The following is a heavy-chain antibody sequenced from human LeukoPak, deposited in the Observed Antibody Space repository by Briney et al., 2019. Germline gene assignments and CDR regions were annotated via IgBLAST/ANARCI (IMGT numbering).Heavy chain of an antibody. CDR3: ARGYVVVVPAATSFDK. CDR2: TSYDGSYK. V-gene: IGHV3-30-3*01. D-gene: IGHD2-2*01. CDR1: GFTFSSYA. Sequence: GGSLRLSCAASGFTFSSYAMHWVRQAPGKGLEWVAVTSYDGSYKFYADSVKGRFTTSRDNSKNTLYLQMNSLRAEDTAIYFCARGYVVVVPAATSFDKWGQGTLVTVSP. J-gene: IGHJ4*02.